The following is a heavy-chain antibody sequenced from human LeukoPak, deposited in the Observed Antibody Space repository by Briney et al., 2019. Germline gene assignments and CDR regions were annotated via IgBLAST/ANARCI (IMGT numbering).Heavy chain of an antibody. J-gene: IGHJ1*01. D-gene: IGHD3-22*01. V-gene: IGHV3-48*03. CDR2: ISFSGSTI. CDR3: ARGGYYDSSGYYYVGYFHH. Sequence: GGSLRLSCAASGFTFSSYEMNWVRQAPGKGLEWVSYISFSGSTIYYADSVKGRFTISRDNAKNSLYVQMNSLRAEDTAVYYCARGGYYDSSGYYYVGYFHHWGQGTLVTVSP. CDR1: GFTFSSYE.